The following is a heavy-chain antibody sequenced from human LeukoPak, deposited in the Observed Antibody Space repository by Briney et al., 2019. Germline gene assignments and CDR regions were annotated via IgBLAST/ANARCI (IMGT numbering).Heavy chain of an antibody. J-gene: IGHJ6*02. CDR2: ISWNSGSI. V-gene: IGHV3-9*01. D-gene: IGHD2-2*01. CDR1: GFTFDDYA. CDR3: AKDTPARYYYYGMDV. Sequence: GGSLRLSCAASGFTFDDYAMHWVRQAPGKGLEWVSGISWNSGSIGYADSVKGRFTISRDNAKNSLYLQMNSLRAEDTALYYCAKDTPARYYYYGMDVWGQGTTVTVSS.